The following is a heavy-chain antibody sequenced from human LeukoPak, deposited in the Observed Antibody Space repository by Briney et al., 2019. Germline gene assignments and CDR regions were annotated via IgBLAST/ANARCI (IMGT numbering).Heavy chain of an antibody. J-gene: IGHJ6*02. D-gene: IGHD3-9*01. V-gene: IGHV3-11*01. CDR2: ISSSGSTI. Sequence: GGSLRLSCAASRFTFSDYYMSWIRQAPGKGLEWVSYISSSGSTIYYAGSVKGRFTISRDNAKNSLYLQMNSLRAEDTAVYYCAREGVLRYFDWLLSGYYYYGMDVWGQGTTVTVSS. CDR3: AREGVLRYFDWLLSGYYYYGMDV. CDR1: RFTFSDYY.